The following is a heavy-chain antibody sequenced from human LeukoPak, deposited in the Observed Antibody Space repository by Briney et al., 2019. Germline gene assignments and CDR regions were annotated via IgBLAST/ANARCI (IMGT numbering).Heavy chain of an antibody. CDR3: ARDKAYYDFWSGNYYYYYMDV. CDR1: GGTFSSYA. Sequence: ASVKVSCKASGGTFSSYAISWVRQAPGQGLEWMGGIIPIFGTANYAQKFQGRVTITTDESASTAYMELSSLGSEDTAVYYCARDKAYYDFWSGNYYYYYMDVWGKGTTVTVSS. D-gene: IGHD3-3*01. CDR2: IIPIFGTA. J-gene: IGHJ6*03. V-gene: IGHV1-69*05.